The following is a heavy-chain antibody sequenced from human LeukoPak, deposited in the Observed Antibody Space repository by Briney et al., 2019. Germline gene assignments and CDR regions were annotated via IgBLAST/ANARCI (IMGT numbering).Heavy chain of an antibody. CDR3: ARDPLPWSGNWFDP. V-gene: IGHV6-1*01. J-gene: IGHJ5*02. Sequence: SQTLSLTCAISGDSVSSNSAGWNWIRQSPSRGLEWLGRTYYRSKWYNDDAVSVKSRITINPDTAKNQFSLQLNSVTPEDTAVYYCARDPLPWSGNWFDPWGQGTLVTVSS. D-gene: IGHD3-3*01. CDR2: TYYRSKWYN. CDR1: GDSVSSNSAG.